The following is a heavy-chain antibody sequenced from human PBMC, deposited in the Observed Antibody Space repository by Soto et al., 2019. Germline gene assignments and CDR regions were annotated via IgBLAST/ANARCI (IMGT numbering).Heavy chain of an antibody. D-gene: IGHD2-15*01. J-gene: IGHJ3*02. V-gene: IGHV4-39*01. Sequence: SETLSLTCTVSGGSISSSSYYWGWIRQPPGKGLEWIGSIYYSGSTYYNPSLKSRVTISVDTSKNQFSLKLSSVTAADTAVYYCARSGCSGGSCYPLSDAFDTWGQGTMVTVS. CDR3: ARSGCSGGSCYPLSDAFDT. CDR1: GGSISSSSYY. CDR2: IYYSGST.